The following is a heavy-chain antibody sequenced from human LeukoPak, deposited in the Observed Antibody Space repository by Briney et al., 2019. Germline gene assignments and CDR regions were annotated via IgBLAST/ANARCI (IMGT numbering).Heavy chain of an antibody. V-gene: IGHV4-39*01. J-gene: IGHJ4*02. CDR1: GGSITSSGYS. CDR2: IYYSGRT. Sequence: SETLSLTCTVSGGSITSSGYSWGWIRQPPGKGLEWIGTIYYSGRTYYNPSLKSRVTMSVDTSKNQVSLKLSSVTAADTALYYCARHFYCSGDSCPARLFDYWGQGTLVTVSS. CDR3: ARHFYCSGDSCPARLFDY. D-gene: IGHD2-15*01.